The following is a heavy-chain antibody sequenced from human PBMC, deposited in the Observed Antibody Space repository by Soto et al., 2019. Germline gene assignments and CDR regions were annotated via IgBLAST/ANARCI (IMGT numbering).Heavy chain of an antibody. CDR3: AGEQYSMVRGVIPY. J-gene: IGHJ4*02. D-gene: IGHD3-10*01. CDR2: FSGPGGGP. CDR1: GSTFSTYA. V-gene: IGHV3-23*01. Sequence: PGGSLRLSCAASGSTFSTYAMSWVRQAPGKGLEWVSSFSGPGGGPYYADSVKGRFTISRDDSKNTLYLQMNSLRAEDTAVYYCAGEQYSMVRGVIPYWGQGTLVTVSS.